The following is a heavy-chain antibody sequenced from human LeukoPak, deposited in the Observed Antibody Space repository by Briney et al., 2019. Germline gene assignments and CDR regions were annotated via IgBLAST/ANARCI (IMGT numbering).Heavy chain of an antibody. CDR2: IISILGIA. CDR3: ARDRPVDTATYSYYYGMDV. CDR1: GGTFSSYA. V-gene: IGHV1-69*04. Sequence: SVKVSCKASGGTFSSYAISWVRQAPGQGLEWMGRIISILGIANYAQKFQGRVTITADKSTSTAYMELSSLRSEDTAVYYCARDRPVDTATYSYYYGMDVWGQGTTVTVSS. J-gene: IGHJ6*02. D-gene: IGHD5-18*01.